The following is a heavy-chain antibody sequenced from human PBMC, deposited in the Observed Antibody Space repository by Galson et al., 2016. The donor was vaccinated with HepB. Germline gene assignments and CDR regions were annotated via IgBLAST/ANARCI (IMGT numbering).Heavy chain of an antibody. J-gene: IGHJ4*02. CDR2: LYYNGNT. V-gene: IGHV4-39*01. Sequence: WVRQALGKGLEWIGSLYYNGNTYYNSSLKSRVTISVGTSDTQFSLKMTSSTASDTAVYYCARLYPFDFWGQGALVIVSS. CDR3: ARLYPFDF. D-gene: IGHD2-2*01.